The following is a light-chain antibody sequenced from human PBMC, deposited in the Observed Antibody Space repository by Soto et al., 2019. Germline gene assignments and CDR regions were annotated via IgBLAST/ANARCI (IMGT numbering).Light chain of an antibody. J-gene: IGKJ1*01. Sequence: EIVMTQSPATLSVSPGERATLSCRASQSVSNNLAWYQQKPGQAPRLLIYGASTRATGIPARFSGSGSGTEFTLTISSLHSEDFAVYYCQQYGSSGTFGQGTKVDIK. CDR3: QQYGSSGT. CDR2: GAS. CDR1: QSVSNN. V-gene: IGKV3-15*01.